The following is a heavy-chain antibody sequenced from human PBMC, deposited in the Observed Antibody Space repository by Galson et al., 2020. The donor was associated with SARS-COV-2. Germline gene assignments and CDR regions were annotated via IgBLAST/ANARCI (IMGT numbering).Heavy chain of an antibody. CDR1: GGTFSSYA. J-gene: IGHJ6*03. V-gene: IGHV1-69*13. D-gene: IGHD2-2*01. CDR3: ARGGWSRVYCSSTSCYPYYYYYMDV. CDR2: IIPIFGTA. Sequence: SVKVSCKASGGTFSSYAISWVRQAPGQGLEWMGGIIPIFGTANYAQKFQGRVTITADESTSTAYMELSSLRSEDTAVYYCARGGWSRVYCSSTSCYPYYYYYMDVWGKGTTVTVSS.